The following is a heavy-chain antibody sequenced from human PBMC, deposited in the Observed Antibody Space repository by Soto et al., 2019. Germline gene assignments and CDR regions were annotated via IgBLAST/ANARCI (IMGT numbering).Heavy chain of an antibody. CDR1: GGSISSYY. V-gene: IGHV4-59*08. J-gene: IGHJ5*02. Sequence: SETLSLTCTASGGSISSYYWSWIRQPPGKGLEWIGYIYYSGSTNYNPSLKSRVTISVDTSKNQFSLKLSSVTAADTAVYYCARHVLAYSSGWLSWFDPCCQATLVTVSS. CDR3: ARHVLAYSSGWLSWFDP. D-gene: IGHD6-19*01. CDR2: IYYSGST.